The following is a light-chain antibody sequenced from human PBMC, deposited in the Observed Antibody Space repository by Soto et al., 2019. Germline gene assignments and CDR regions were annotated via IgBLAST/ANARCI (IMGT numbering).Light chain of an antibody. CDR3: QQYNNWPDMYT. CDR1: RSVGTT. CDR2: GAS. V-gene: IGKV3-15*01. Sequence: EMVMTQSPATLSVSPGERVILSCRPSRSVGTTLAWYQQKPGQAPRLLIYGASTRATGIPARFSGSGSGTDFTLTISSLQSEDFAVYYCQQYNNWPDMYTFGQGTKLEIK. J-gene: IGKJ2*01.